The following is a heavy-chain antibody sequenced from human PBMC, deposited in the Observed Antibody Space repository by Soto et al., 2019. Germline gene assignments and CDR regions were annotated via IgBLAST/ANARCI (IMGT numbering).Heavy chain of an antibody. J-gene: IGHJ3*02. CDR1: GFTFSSYA. V-gene: IGHV3-23*01. D-gene: IGHD2-15*01. CDR3: AKAVVVVVAATRDAFDI. CDR2: ISGSGGST. Sequence: PGGSLRLSCAASGFTFSSYAMSWVRQAPGKGLEWVSAISGSGGSTYYADSVKGRFTISRDNSKNTLYLQMNSLRAEDTAVYYCAKAVVVVVAATRDAFDIWGQGTMITV.